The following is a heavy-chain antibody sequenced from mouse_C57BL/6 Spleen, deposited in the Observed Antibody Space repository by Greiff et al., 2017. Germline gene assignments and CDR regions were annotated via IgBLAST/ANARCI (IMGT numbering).Heavy chain of an antibody. CDR1: GFSFNTYA. CDR2: IRSKSNNYAT. Sequence: EVQLQESGGGLVQPKGSLKLSCAASGFSFNTYAMNWVRQAPGKGVEWVARIRSKSNNYATYYADSVKDRFTISRDDSESMLYLQMNNLKTGNTAVYYCVRQQGYGGYSAWFAYWGQGTLVTVSA. CDR3: VRQQGYGGYSAWFAY. D-gene: IGHD2-3*01. J-gene: IGHJ3*01. V-gene: IGHV10-1*01.